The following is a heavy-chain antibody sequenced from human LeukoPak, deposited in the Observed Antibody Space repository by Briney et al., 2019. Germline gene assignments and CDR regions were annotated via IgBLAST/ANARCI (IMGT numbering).Heavy chain of an antibody. Sequence: SETLSLTCTVSGGSISSYYWSWIRQPPGKGLEWIGYIYYSGSTNYNPSLKSRVTISVDTSKNQFSLKLSSVTAADTAVYYCARGSIVVVVAANYYYYGMDVWGQGTTVTVSS. D-gene: IGHD2-15*01. CDR2: IYYSGST. CDR3: ARGSIVVVVAANYYYYGMDV. V-gene: IGHV4-59*08. J-gene: IGHJ6*02. CDR1: GGSISSYY.